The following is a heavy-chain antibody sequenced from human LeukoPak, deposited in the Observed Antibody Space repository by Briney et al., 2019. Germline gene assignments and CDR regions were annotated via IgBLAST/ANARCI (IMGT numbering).Heavy chain of an antibody. CDR3: ASGAWATRLHS. J-gene: IGHJ4*02. Sequence: MASDTLSLTCAVYGESLNYYYWCWIRQAPEKGLEWIGEVFDGKTTNYNPSLKSRVTISAVTSSNQFSLNLKSVTAADTAVYYCASGAWATRLHSWAQGTLVIVSS. V-gene: IGHV4-34*12. CDR2: VFDGKTT. D-gene: IGHD5-24*01. CDR1: GESLNYYY.